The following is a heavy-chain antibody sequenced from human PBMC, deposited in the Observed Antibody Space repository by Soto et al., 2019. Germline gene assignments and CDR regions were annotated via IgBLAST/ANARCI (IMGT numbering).Heavy chain of an antibody. J-gene: IGHJ4*02. Sequence: SGPTLVNPTQTLTLACTFSGIALSRGGAGVAWIRQPPGKALEWLALIYLNDDKRFSPSLQTRLTITKDASKNQVVLTMTSMDPVDTATYFCAHRPSTSGTFDSWGQGILVTVSS. CDR1: GIALSRGGAG. V-gene: IGHV2-5*01. CDR3: AHRPSTSGTFDS. CDR2: IYLNDDK. D-gene: IGHD2-2*01.